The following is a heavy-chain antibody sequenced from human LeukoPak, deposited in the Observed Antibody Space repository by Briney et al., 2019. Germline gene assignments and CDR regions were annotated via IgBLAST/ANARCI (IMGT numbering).Heavy chain of an antibody. D-gene: IGHD3-10*01. J-gene: IGHJ4*02. V-gene: IGHV3-30*02. CDR1: GSFFTSSG. CDR2: IVADGSKQ. CDR3: ATDGSGTSFPYYFES. Sequence: PGPSLRLSCAAAGSFFTSSGMNWVRQAPGKGLEWVTFIVADGSKQYYADSVKGRFSISRDNSSNTVSLQMNSLRLEDTAVYYCATDGSGTSFPYYFESWGQGTLVTVSS.